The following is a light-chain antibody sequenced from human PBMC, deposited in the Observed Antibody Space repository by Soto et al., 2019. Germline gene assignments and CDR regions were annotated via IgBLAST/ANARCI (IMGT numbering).Light chain of an antibody. J-gene: IGLJ1*01. Sequence: QSVLTQAASVSGSPGQSVTISCTGTNRDVGGFNYVSWYQQHPGEAPKLVIFDVSYRPSGVSNRFSGSKSGNTASLTISGLQAEDEAEYYCASYTRSPTYVFGTGTKLTVL. CDR2: DVS. CDR3: ASYTRSPTYV. CDR1: NRDVGGFNY. V-gene: IGLV2-14*01.